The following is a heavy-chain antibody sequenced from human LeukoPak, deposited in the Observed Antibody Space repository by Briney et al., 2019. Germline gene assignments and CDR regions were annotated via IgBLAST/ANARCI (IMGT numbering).Heavy chain of an antibody. J-gene: IGHJ2*01. V-gene: IGHV4-59*08. CDR1: GGSISSYY. Sequence: PSETLSLTCTVSGGSISSYYWSWIRQPPGKGLEWIGYIYYSGSTNYNPSLKSRVTISVDTSKNQFSLKLSSVTAADTAVYYCARSIYCSGGICLYWYFDLWGRGTLVTVSS. CDR3: ARSIYCSGGICLYWYFDL. CDR2: IYYSGST. D-gene: IGHD2-15*01.